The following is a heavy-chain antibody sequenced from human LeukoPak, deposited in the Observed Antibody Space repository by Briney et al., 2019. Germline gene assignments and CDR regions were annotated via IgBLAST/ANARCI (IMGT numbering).Heavy chain of an antibody. V-gene: IGHV3-74*01. D-gene: IGHD6-19*01. Sequence: HPGGSLRLSCEASGFTLSNSWMHWVRQAPGKGLVWVSHIRSDGSTTVYADSVKGRFIISRDSAKNMLYLQMNSLSADDTAVYYCVRSSGWPDYWGQGTLVTVSS. J-gene: IGHJ4*02. CDR3: VRSSGWPDY. CDR2: IRSDGSTT. CDR1: GFTLSNSW.